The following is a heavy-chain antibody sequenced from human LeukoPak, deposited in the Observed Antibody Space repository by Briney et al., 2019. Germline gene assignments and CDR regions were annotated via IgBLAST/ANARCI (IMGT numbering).Heavy chain of an antibody. J-gene: IGHJ4*02. Sequence: SGTLSLTCAVSGGSISSSNWWSWVRQPPGKGLEWIGEIYHSGSTNYNPSLKSRVTISEDKSKNQFSLKLSSVTAADTAVYYCARDDVVGYYFDYWGQGTLVTVSS. CDR1: GGSISSSNW. D-gene: IGHD1-26*01. CDR2: IYHSGST. V-gene: IGHV4-4*02. CDR3: ARDDVVGYYFDY.